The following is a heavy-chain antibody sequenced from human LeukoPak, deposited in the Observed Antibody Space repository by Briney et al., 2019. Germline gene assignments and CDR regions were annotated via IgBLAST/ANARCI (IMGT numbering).Heavy chain of an antibody. CDR3: ARGWGSSVYASAFDI. J-gene: IGHJ3*02. V-gene: IGHV3-23*01. Sequence: GGSLRLSCAASGFTFHFYGMAWVRQTPGKGLQWVSTISNTGADTHYADSVKGRFTISRDNSKNTLYLEMNSLRADDTAVYYCARGWGSSVYASAFDIWGQGTMVTISS. CDR1: GFTFHFYG. CDR2: ISNTGADT. D-gene: IGHD3-22*01.